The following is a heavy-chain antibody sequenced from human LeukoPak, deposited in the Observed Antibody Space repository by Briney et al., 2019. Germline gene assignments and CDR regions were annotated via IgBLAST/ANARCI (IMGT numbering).Heavy chain of an antibody. D-gene: IGHD3-10*01. CDR2: IYYSGST. CDR3: ARVHFDYHDSGNCFDY. Sequence: SETLSLTCTVSGGSISSYYWSWIRQPPGKGLEWIGYIYYSGSTNYNPSLKSRVTISVDTSKNQFSLKLSSVTAADTAVYYCARVHFDYHDSGNCFDYWGQGTLVTVSS. CDR1: GGSISSYY. V-gene: IGHV4-59*01. J-gene: IGHJ4*02.